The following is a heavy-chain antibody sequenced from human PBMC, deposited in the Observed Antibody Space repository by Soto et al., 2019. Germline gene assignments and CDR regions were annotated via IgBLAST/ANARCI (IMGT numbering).Heavy chain of an antibody. J-gene: IGHJ4*02. CDR1: GFTFTSYA. D-gene: IGHD3-16*01. CDR3: ERDFTGWPPDGVDS. Sequence: QVHLVQSGAEVKMPGASVKVSCKASGFTFTSYAFSWVRQAPGQGREWMGWISAYNGNTNYARNLRGRVTMTTDSSTTTVYMELGSRTSDDTAVYFCERDFTGWPPDGVDSWGQGTLVSVSA. CDR2: ISAYNGNT. V-gene: IGHV1-18*01.